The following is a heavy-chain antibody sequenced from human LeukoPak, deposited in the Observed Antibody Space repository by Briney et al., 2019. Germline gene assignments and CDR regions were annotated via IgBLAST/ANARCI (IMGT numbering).Heavy chain of an antibody. CDR2: ISRGGST. D-gene: IGHD4-17*01. Sequence: SETLSLTGAVYGESFSAYFWTWIRQPPGTGLEWIGEISRGGSTNYSPSLKSRVTISLDTSKNQVSLTLSSVTAADTAMYYCGVSTTRATTRTIDYWGQGTLVTVSS. CDR1: GESFSAYF. CDR3: GVSTTRATTRTIDY. V-gene: IGHV4-34*01. J-gene: IGHJ4*02.